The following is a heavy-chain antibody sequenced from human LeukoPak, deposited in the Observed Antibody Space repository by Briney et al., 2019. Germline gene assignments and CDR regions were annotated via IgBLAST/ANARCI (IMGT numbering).Heavy chain of an antibody. Sequence: NPSETLSLTCTVSGGSISSYYRSWIRQPPGKGLEWIGYIYYSGSTNYNPSLKSRVTISVDTSKNQFSLKLTSVTAADTAVYYCARGVPEYYDFWSGYFYYFDYWGQGTLVTVSS. D-gene: IGHD3-3*01. CDR1: GGSISSYY. V-gene: IGHV4-59*01. J-gene: IGHJ4*02. CDR2: IYYSGST. CDR3: ARGVPEYYDFWSGYFYYFDY.